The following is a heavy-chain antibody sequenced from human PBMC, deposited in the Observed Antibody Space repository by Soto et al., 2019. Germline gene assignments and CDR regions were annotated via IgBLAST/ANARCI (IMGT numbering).Heavy chain of an antibody. CDR1: GGSISSGGYY. V-gene: IGHV4-31*03. J-gene: IGHJ4*02. CDR3: ATASSSWSFDY. Sequence: QVQLQESGPGLVKPSQTLSLTCPVSGGSISSGGYYWSWIRQHPGKGLAWIGYIYYSGSTYYHPSLTSRVTRSVDTSKNQFALKLSSVTAADTAVYYCATASSSWSFDYWGQGTLVTVSS. CDR2: IYYSGST. D-gene: IGHD6-13*01.